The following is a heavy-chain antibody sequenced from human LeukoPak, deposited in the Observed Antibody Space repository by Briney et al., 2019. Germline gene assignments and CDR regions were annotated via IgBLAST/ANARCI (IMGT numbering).Heavy chain of an antibody. Sequence: SETLSLTCTVSGGSISSYYWSWIRQPPGKGLEWIGYIYYSGSTNYNPSLKSRVTISVDTSKNQFSLKLSSVTAADTAVYYCAMMVRGVIIRPYYMDVWGKGTTVTVSS. CDR3: AMMVRGVIIRPYYMDV. CDR2: IYYSGST. D-gene: IGHD3-10*01. CDR1: GGSISSYY. J-gene: IGHJ6*03. V-gene: IGHV4-59*01.